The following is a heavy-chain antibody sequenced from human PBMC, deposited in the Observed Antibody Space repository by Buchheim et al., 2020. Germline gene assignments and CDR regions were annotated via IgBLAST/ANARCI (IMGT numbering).Heavy chain of an antibody. CDR2: IHYSGST. V-gene: IGHV4-59*08. CDR1: GGSISSYY. J-gene: IGHJ4*02. Sequence: QVQLQESGPGLVKPSVTLSLTCTVSGGSISSYYWSWIRQPPGGGLECIAYIHYSGSTNYNPSLKSRVTISVDTSKHQIFLKVSSVTAADTAVYYCARQGHYGDYDNWGQGTL. CDR3: ARQGHYGDYDN. D-gene: IGHD4-17*01.